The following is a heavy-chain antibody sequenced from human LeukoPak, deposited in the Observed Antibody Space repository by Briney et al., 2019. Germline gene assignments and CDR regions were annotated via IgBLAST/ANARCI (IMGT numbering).Heavy chain of an antibody. Sequence: GGSLRLSCAASGFTFSSYAMHWVRQAPGKGLEWVAVISYGGSNKYYADSVKGRFTISRDNSKNTLYLQMNSLRAEDTAVYYCAKESTAMVTDWYFDLWGRGTLVTVSS. D-gene: IGHD5-18*01. CDR1: GFTFSSYA. CDR3: AKESTAMVTDWYFDL. CDR2: ISYGGSNK. V-gene: IGHV3-30-3*01. J-gene: IGHJ2*01.